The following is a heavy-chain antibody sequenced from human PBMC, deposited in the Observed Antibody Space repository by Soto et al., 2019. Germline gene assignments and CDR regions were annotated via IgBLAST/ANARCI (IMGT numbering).Heavy chain of an antibody. D-gene: IGHD5-18*01. CDR1: GFTFSSYG. CDR2: IWYDGSNK. CDR3: ARDLLGDSGNYYGMDV. J-gene: IGHJ6*02. V-gene: IGHV3-33*01. Sequence: QVQLVESGGGVVQPGRSLRLSCAASGFTFSSYGMHWVRQAPGKGLEWVAVIWYDGSNKYYADSVKGRFTISRDNSKNTLYLQMNSLRAEDTAVYYCARDLLGDSGNYYGMDVWGQGTTVTVSS.